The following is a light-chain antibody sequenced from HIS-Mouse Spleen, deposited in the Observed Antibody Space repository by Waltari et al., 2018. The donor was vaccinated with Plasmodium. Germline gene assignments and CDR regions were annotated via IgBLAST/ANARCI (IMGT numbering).Light chain of an antibody. CDR3: YSTDSSGNHRV. J-gene: IGLJ3*02. CDR2: EDS. V-gene: IGLV3-10*01. CDR1: ALHKKY. Sequence: SYELTQPPSVSVSPGQKARITCSGDALHKKYAYWYQQKSGQAPVLVIYEDSKRPSGIPERFSGSSSGTMATLTISGAQVEDEADYYCYSTDSSGNHRVFGGGTKLTVL.